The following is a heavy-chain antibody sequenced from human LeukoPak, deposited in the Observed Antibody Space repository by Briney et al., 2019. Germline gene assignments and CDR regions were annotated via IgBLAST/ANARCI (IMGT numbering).Heavy chain of an antibody. V-gene: IGHV3-48*01. D-gene: IGHD6-19*01. J-gene: IGHJ4*02. Sequence: GGSLRLSCVAPGFTFSSYGMNWVRQAPGKGLEWVSYISSGTSTIYYADSVKGRFTISRDNAKNSLYLQMSSLRAEDTAVYYCARAYGSSLGWGQGTLVTVSS. CDR2: ISSGTSTI. CDR1: GFTFSSYG. CDR3: ARAYGSSLG.